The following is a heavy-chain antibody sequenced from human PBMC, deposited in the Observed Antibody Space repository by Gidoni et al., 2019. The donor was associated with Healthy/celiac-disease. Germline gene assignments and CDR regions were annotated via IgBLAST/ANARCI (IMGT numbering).Heavy chain of an antibody. Sequence: QVQLQQWGAGLLKPSETLSLTCAVYGGSFRGYYWSWIRQPPGKGLEWIGEINHSGSTNYNPSLKSRVTISVDTSKNQFSLKLSSVTAADTAVYYCARGRRWLQFDYWGQGTLVTVSS. CDR3: ARGRRWLQFDY. CDR2: INHSGST. J-gene: IGHJ4*02. D-gene: IGHD5-12*01. V-gene: IGHV4-34*01. CDR1: GGSFRGYY.